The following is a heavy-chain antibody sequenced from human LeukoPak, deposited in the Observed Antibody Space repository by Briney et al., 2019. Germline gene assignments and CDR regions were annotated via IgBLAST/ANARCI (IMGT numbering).Heavy chain of an antibody. CDR2: MSGSGGST. CDR3: ARVRYGDLDV. J-gene: IGHJ6*02. Sequence: GGSLRLSCAASGFTFSSYAMSWVRQAPGKGLEWVSSMSGSGGSTYYADSVKGRFTISRDDSKNTLYLQMNSLIAEDTAVYYCARVRYGDLDVWGQRTTVSVSS. V-gene: IGHV3-23*01. D-gene: IGHD4-17*01. CDR1: GFTFSSYA.